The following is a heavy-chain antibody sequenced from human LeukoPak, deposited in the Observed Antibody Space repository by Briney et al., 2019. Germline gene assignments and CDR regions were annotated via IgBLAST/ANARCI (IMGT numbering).Heavy chain of an antibody. J-gene: IGHJ4*02. CDR3: ARDCIGCHGFDY. Sequence: AASVKVSCKASGYTFISYGISWVRQAPGQGLEWMGWVSAYADDTNYVQKFQGRVTMTTDTSTGTAYMELRSLRFDDTAVYYCARDCIGCHGFDYWGQGTLVTVSS. V-gene: IGHV1-18*01. D-gene: IGHD2-15*01. CDR2: VSAYADDT. CDR1: GYTFISYG.